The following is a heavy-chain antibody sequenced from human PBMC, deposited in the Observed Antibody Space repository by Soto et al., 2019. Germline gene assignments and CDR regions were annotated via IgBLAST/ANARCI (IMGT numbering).Heavy chain of an antibody. CDR2: IYYSGST. CDR3: VRHAQWIIRAY. V-gene: IGHV4-59*08. J-gene: IGHJ4*02. CDR1: GGSISSYY. Sequence: SETLSLTCTVSGGSISSYYWSWIRQPPGKGLEWIGNIYYSGSTNYNPSLRSRVTLFVDTSKNQFSLKLSSVTAADTAVYYCVRHAQWIIRAYWGQGSLVTVSS. D-gene: IGHD5-12*01.